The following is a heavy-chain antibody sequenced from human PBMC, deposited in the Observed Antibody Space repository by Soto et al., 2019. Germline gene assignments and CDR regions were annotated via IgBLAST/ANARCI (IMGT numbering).Heavy chain of an antibody. D-gene: IGHD3-10*01. V-gene: IGHV4-30-4*01. CDR2: IYYSGST. Sequence: SETLSLTCTVSGGSISSGDYYWSWIRQPPGKGLEWIGYIYYSGSTYYNPSLKSRVTISVDTSKNQFSLKLSSVTAADTAVYYCARDTRVSITMVRGAVDYYYYYGMDVWGQGTTVTVSS. CDR3: ARDTRVSITMVRGAVDYYYYYGMDV. J-gene: IGHJ6*02. CDR1: GGSISSGDYY.